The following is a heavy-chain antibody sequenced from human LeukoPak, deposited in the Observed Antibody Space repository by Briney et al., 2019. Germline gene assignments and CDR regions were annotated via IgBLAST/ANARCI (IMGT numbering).Heavy chain of an antibody. J-gene: IGHJ4*02. V-gene: IGHV1-69*05. CDR3: ARDSKDYGGISFDY. CDR1: GGTFSSYA. CDR2: IIPIFGTA. D-gene: IGHD4-23*01. Sequence: SVKVSCKASGGTFSSYAISWVRQAPGQGLEWMGRIIPIFGTANYAQKFQGRVTITTDESTSTAYMELSSLRSEDTAVYYCARDSKDYGGISFDYWGREPWSPSPQ.